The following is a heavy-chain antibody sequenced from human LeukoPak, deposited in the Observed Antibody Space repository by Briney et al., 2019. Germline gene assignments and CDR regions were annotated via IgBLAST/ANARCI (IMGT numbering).Heavy chain of an antibody. J-gene: IGHJ5*02. Sequence: SETLSLTCAVCGGSFSGYYWSWIRQPPGKGLEWIGEINHSGSTNYNPSLKSRVTISVDTSKNQFSLKLSSVTAADTAVYYCAGTAVTSNWFDPWGQGTLVTVSS. CDR1: GGSFSGYY. D-gene: IGHD4-17*01. CDR2: INHSGST. V-gene: IGHV4-34*01. CDR3: AGTAVTSNWFDP.